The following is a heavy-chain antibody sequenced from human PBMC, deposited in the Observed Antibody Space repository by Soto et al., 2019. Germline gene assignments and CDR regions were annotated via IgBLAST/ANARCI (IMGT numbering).Heavy chain of an antibody. J-gene: IGHJ6*02. D-gene: IGHD2-21*01. V-gene: IGHV1-69*13. CDR1: GGTFSNYG. CDR2: IIPTFRTT. Sequence: SVKVSCKASGGTFSNYGISWVRQAPGQGLEWMGSIIPTFRTTTYAQKFQGRVTITADESTTTAYMDLSSLIFEDTAVYYCAGGVVAHTRLWYKHDMDVWGQGTTVTVSS. CDR3: AGGVVAHTRLWYKHDMDV.